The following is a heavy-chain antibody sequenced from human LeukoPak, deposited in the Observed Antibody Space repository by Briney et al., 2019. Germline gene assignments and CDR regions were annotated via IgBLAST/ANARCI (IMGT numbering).Heavy chain of an antibody. CDR1: GGSISSGGYY. CDR2: IYYSGST. D-gene: IGHD4-17*01. V-gene: IGHV4-31*03. CDR3: ARDPMTTAVGYYYGMDV. J-gene: IGHJ6*04. Sequence: PSETLSLTRTVSGGSISSGGYYWSWIRQHPGKGLEWIGYIYYSGSTYYNPSLKSRVTISVDTSKNQFSLKLSSVTAEVTALYYCARDPMTTAVGYYYGMDVWGKGTTVTVSS.